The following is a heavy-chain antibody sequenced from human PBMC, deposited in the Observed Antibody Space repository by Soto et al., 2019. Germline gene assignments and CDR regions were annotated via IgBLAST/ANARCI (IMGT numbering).Heavy chain of an antibody. D-gene: IGHD6-13*01. Sequence: GGSLRLSCAASGFAFSTSAMHWVRLAPGRGLEYVSAISANGGSTYHASYVQDRFTISRDNSKNTLYLQMDSLTLDDMGVYYCAGSSNYFYYMDVWGKGTTVTVSS. CDR1: GFAFSTSA. J-gene: IGHJ6*03. CDR2: ISANGGST. V-gene: IGHV3-64*01. CDR3: AGSSNYFYYMDV.